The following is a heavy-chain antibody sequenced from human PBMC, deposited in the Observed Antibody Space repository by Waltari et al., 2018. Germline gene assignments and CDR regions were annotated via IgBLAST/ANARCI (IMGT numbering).Heavy chain of an antibody. CDR1: GFTFSSYA. V-gene: IGHV3-23*01. D-gene: IGHD2-15*01. Sequence: EVQLLESGGGLVQPGGSLRLSCAASGFTFSSYAMSWVSQAPGKGLEWVSAISGSGGSTYYADSVKGRFTISRDNSKNTLYLQMNSLRAEDTAVYYCAKDECSGGSCYPFYYYGMDVWGQGTTVTVSS. J-gene: IGHJ6*02. CDR3: AKDECSGGSCYPFYYYGMDV. CDR2: ISGSGGST.